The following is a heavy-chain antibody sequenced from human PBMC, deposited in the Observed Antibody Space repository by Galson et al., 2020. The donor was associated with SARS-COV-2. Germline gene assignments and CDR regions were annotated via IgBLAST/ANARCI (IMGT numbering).Heavy chain of an antibody. J-gene: IGHJ4*02. CDR3: ARVWYSGYDLPGY. V-gene: IGHV3-30*04. CDR2: ISYDGSNQ. CDR1: GFPFRSHA. D-gene: IGHD5-12*01. Sequence: HSGGSLRLSCAASGFPFRSHAMHWVRQAPGKGLERVAVISYDGSNQYYAASVKGRFTISRDNSKNTLYLQMNTLRAEDTAVYSCARVWYSGYDLPGYWGQGTLVTVSS.